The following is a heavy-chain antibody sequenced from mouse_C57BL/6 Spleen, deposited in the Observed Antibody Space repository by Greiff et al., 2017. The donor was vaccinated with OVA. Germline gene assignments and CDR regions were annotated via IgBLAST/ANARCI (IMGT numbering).Heavy chain of an antibody. D-gene: IGHD2-1*01. CDR3: ASSYGNYGSRYAMDY. Sequence: EVQLQQSGPELVKPGASVKISCKASGYTFTDYYMNWVKQSHGKSLEWIGDINSNNGGTSYNQKFKGKATLTVDKSSSTAYMELRSLTSEDSAVYYCASSYGNYGSRYAMDYWGQGTSVTVSS. CDR1: GYTFTDYY. J-gene: IGHJ4*01. CDR2: INSNNGGT. V-gene: IGHV1-26*01.